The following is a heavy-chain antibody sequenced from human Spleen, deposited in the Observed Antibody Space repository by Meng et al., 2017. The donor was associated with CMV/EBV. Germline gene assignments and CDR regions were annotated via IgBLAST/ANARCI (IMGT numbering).Heavy chain of an antibody. J-gene: IGHJ6*02. CDR3: AKDIAALKVRGMDV. CDR1: GFTFSSYA. V-gene: IGHV3-23*01. D-gene: IGHD6-13*01. Sequence: GGSLRLSCAASGFTFSSYAMSWVRQAPGKGLEWVSAISGSGGSTYYADSVKGRFTISRDNSKNTLYLQMNSLRAEDTAVYYCAKDIAALKVRGMDVWGQGTTVTVSS. CDR2: ISGSGGST.